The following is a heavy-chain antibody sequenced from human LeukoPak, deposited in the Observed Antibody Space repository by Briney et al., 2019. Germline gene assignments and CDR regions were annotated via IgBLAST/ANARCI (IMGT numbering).Heavy chain of an antibody. V-gene: IGHV1-2*02. Sequence: AASVKVSCKASGYTFTGYYMHWVRQAPGQGLEWMGWINPNSGGTNYAQNFQGRVTLTRDTSTSTVYMELSSLRSEDTAIYYCARIRDGYNDAYDLWGQGTVVTVPS. CDR1: GYTFTGYY. J-gene: IGHJ3*01. CDR2: INPNSGGT. CDR3: ARIRDGYNDAYDL. D-gene: IGHD5-24*01.